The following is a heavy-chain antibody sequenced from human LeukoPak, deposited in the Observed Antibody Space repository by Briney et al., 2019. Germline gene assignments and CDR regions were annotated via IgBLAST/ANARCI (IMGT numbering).Heavy chain of an antibody. CDR3: ARGWGFFAY. Sequence: SETLSLTCTVSGGSISSYYWSWIRQPPGKGLEWIGYIYYSGSTNYNPSLKSRVTISVDTSKNQFSLKLSSVTAADTAVYYCARGWGFFAYWGQGTLVTVSS. CDR2: IYYSGST. CDR1: GGSISSYY. D-gene: IGHD3-16*01. V-gene: IGHV4-59*01. J-gene: IGHJ4*02.